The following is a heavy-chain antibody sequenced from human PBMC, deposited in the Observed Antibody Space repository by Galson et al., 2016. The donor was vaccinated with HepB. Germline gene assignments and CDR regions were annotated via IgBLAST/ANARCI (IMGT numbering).Heavy chain of an antibody. Sequence: SLRLSCAASGFSFSTYAMHWVRQAPGKGLEWVALISYDGSYSSYADSVKGRFTISRDNSKKTLYLQMTSLRAEDTALYYCSQLPHTGYYDFWSGYYSGADNFDFWGQGTLVTVSS. CDR1: GFSFSTYA. D-gene: IGHD3-3*01. V-gene: IGHV3-30*03. CDR3: SQLPHTGYYDFWSGYYSGADNFDF. CDR2: ISYDGSYS. J-gene: IGHJ4*02.